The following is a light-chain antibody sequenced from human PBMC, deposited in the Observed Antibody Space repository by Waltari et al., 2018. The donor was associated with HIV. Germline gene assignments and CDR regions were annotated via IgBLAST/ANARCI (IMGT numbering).Light chain of an antibody. CDR2: WAA. CDR3: QQYYNAPPT. Sequence: DIVMTQSPDSLAVSLGEGATINCKSSQSGLYCSNNNNYFAWYQQKPGQPPTLLIDWAASREAGVPDRFSGGGSGTDFTLTISSLQAEDVAVYYCQQYYNAPPTFGGGTKVEI. J-gene: IGKJ4*01. V-gene: IGKV4-1*01. CDR1: QSGLYCSNNNNY.